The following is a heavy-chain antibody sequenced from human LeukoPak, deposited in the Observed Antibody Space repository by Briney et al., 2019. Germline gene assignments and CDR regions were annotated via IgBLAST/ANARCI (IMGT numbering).Heavy chain of an antibody. D-gene: IGHD5-24*01. J-gene: IGHJ4*02. CDR1: GGSISSYY. CDR2: IYYSGST. Sequence: SGTLSLTCTVSGGSISSYYWSWIRQPPGKGLEWIGCIYYSGSTNYNPSLKSRVTISVDASKNQFSLKLSSVTAADTAVYYCARDALDGYNGYWGQGTLVTVSS. CDR3: ARDALDGYNGY. V-gene: IGHV4-59*01.